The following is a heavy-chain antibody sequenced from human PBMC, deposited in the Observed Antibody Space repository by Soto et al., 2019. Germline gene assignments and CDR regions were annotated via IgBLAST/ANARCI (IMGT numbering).Heavy chain of an antibody. Sequence: GASVKVSCKASGGTFSSYAISWVRQAPGQGLEWMGVINPSGGTSTSAQKFQGRDTMTTDTSTSTASLELSSLRSDDTALYYCARDPSNTSGWHTTFDYWAQGTLVTVSS. J-gene: IGHJ4*02. D-gene: IGHD6-19*01. V-gene: IGHV1-69*05. CDR3: ARDPSNTSGWHTTFDY. CDR1: GGTFSSYA. CDR2: INPSGGTS.